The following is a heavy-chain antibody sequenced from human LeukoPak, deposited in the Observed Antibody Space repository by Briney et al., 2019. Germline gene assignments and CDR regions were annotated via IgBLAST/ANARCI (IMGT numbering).Heavy chain of an antibody. CDR1: GFTFSSYS. J-gene: IGHJ4*02. V-gene: IGHV3-21*01. Sequence: GGSLRLSCAASGFTFSSYSMNWVRQAPGKGLEWVSSISSSSSYIYYADSVKGRFTISRDNAKNSLYLQMNSLRAEDTAVYYCVRVAGPGGHFDYWGQGTLVTVS. D-gene: IGHD6-19*01. CDR3: VRVAGPGGHFDY. CDR2: ISSSSSYI.